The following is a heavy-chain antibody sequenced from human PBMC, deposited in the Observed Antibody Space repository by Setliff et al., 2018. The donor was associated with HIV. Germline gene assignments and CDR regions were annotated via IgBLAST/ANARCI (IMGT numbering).Heavy chain of an antibody. Sequence: SDTLSLTCNVSGGSMNNYYWNWIRQSPGKGLEWIGYIFYNGRTSYNPSLNSRVTMSVDTSKNHVSLKLTSVTAADTAVYFCARDWPDGRSDTFDIWGQGTMVTVSS. V-gene: IGHV4-59*01. CDR2: IFYNGRT. J-gene: IGHJ3*02. CDR1: GGSMNNYY. CDR3: ARDWPDGRSDTFDI.